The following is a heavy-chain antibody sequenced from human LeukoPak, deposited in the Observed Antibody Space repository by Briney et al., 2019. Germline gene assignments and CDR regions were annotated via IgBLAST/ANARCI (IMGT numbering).Heavy chain of an antibody. CDR1: GYSISSGYY. V-gene: IGHV4-38-2*02. D-gene: IGHD5-12*01. Sequence: SETLSLTCTVSGYSISSGYYWGWIRQPPGKGLEWIGSIYHSGTTYYNPSLKSRVTTSVDTSKNQFSLKLSSVTAADTAVYYCAKDHWSGYDFSYFYLDVWGKGTTVTVSS. CDR2: IYHSGTT. CDR3: AKDHWSGYDFSYFYLDV. J-gene: IGHJ6*03.